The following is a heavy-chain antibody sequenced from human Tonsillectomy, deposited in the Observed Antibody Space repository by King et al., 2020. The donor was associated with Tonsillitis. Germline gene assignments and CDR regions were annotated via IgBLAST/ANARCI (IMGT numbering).Heavy chain of an antibody. CDR3: ARGGYNLFDP. V-gene: IGHV3-30*04. Sequence: QLVQSGGGVVQPGRSLRLSCAASGFTFSSYAMHWVRQAPGKGLEWVAVISFDGSKKYFGDSVKGRITISRDDSKNTLYLQMNSLRAEDTAVYYCARGGYNLFDPWGQGTLVTVSS. J-gene: IGHJ5*02. CDR2: ISFDGSKK. CDR1: GFTFSSYA. D-gene: IGHD2-15*01.